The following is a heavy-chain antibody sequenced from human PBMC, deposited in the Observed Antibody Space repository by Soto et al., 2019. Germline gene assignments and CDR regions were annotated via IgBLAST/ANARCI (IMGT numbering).Heavy chain of an antibody. V-gene: IGHV1-2*02. CDR1: GYSFTGYY. CDR3: ARDARGDEAPMDY. Sequence: ASVKVSCKASGYSFTGYYMHWVRQAPGQGLEWMGWINPNSGGTNYAQKFQGRVTMTRDTSISTAYMELSRLRSDDTAVYYCARDARGDEAPMDYWGQGTLVTVSS. D-gene: IGHD3-10*01. CDR2: INPNSGGT. J-gene: IGHJ4*02.